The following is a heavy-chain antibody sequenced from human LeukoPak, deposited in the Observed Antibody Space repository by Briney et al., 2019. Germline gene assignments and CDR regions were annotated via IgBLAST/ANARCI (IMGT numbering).Heavy chain of an antibody. CDR1: GFTFSSYA. V-gene: IGHV3-23*01. D-gene: IGHD6-13*01. Sequence: GGSLRLSCAASGFTFSSYAMSWVRQAPGKGLEWVSAISGSGGRTYYADSVKGRFTISRDNSKNTLYLQMNSLRAEDTAIYYCANIGGLAGTDYWGQGTLVTVSS. CDR3: ANIGGLAGTDY. J-gene: IGHJ4*02. CDR2: ISGSGGRT.